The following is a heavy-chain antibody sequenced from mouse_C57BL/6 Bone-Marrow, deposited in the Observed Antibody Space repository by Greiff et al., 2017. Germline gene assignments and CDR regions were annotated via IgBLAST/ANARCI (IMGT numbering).Heavy chain of an antibody. Sequence: VQLQQSGSELRSPGSSVKLSCKDFDSDVFPIAYMSWVRQKPGHGFEWIGGILPSIGRTNYGEKFEDKATLDADTLSNTAYLELNSLTSEDSAIYYCARTGLRGAMDYWGQGTSVTVSS. J-gene: IGHJ4*01. V-gene: IGHV15-2*01. CDR1: DSDVFPIAY. CDR3: ARTGLRGAMDY. D-gene: IGHD2-4*01. CDR2: ILPSIGRT.